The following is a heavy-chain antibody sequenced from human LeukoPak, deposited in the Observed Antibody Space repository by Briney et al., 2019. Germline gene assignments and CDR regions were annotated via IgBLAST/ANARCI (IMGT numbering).Heavy chain of an antibody. CDR2: ISGSGGST. Sequence: GSLRLSCAASGFTFSSYGMHWVRQAPGKGLEWVSAISGSGGSTYYADSVRGRFTISRDNAKNSLYLQMNSLRAEDTAVYYCARDPLGGNYYMDVWGKGTTVTVSS. CDR3: ARDPLGGNYYMDV. CDR1: GFTFSSYG. V-gene: IGHV3-21*01. J-gene: IGHJ6*03. D-gene: IGHD3-16*01.